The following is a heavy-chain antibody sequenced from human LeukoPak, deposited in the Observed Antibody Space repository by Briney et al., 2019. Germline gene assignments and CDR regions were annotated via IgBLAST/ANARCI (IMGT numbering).Heavy chain of an antibody. CDR3: ARVWFGYFFQ. J-gene: IGHJ4*02. CDR2: IHTGGTT. CDR1: GFTFSSYA. D-gene: IGHD3-10*01. Sequence: GGSLRLSCAASGFTFSSYAMSWVRQAPGKGLEWVSVIHTGGTTHYADSVKGRFTISKDNSNNTVYLQMNSVRVEDTAVYYCARVWFGYFFQWGQGALVTVSS. V-gene: IGHV3-23*03.